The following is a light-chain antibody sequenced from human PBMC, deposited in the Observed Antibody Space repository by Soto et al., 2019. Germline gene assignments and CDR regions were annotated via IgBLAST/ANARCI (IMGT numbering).Light chain of an antibody. J-gene: IGKJ1*01. CDR1: QSITSW. CDR3: LQYNSYMWT. CDR2: DAS. Sequence: DIPMTQSPSTLYASVGDRVIITCRASQSITSWLAWYQQKPGQAPKLLIYDASNLEIRVPSRFSGSGSGTEFTLTISSLQPDDFATYYGLQYNSYMWTFGHGTKVEF. V-gene: IGKV1-5*01.